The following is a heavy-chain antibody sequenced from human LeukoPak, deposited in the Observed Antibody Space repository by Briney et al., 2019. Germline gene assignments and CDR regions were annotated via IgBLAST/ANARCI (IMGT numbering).Heavy chain of an antibody. V-gene: IGHV3-15*07. CDR2: IKSKADGETI. CDR1: GFTFTNAW. Sequence: TGGSLRLSCAASGFTFTNAWMNWVRRAPGKGLEWVGRIKSKADGETIDYAAPVKGRFTFSRDDSKNMLYLQMNSLKSEDTAVYYCSTLTSRGLSDSWGQGTLVTVSS. D-gene: IGHD1-20*01. CDR3: STLTSRGLSDS. J-gene: IGHJ4*02.